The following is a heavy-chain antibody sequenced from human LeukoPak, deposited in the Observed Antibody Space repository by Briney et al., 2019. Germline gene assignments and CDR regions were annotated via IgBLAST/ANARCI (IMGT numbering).Heavy chain of an antibody. D-gene: IGHD6-19*01. CDR2: TNSDGSST. J-gene: IGHJ4*02. V-gene: IGHV3-74*01. CDR3: ATLPGYSSGWKAVDY. CDR1: GFTFSSYW. Sequence: PGGSLRLSCAASGFTFSSYWMHWVRQAPGKGLVWVSRTNSDGSSTSYADSVKGRFTISRDNAKNTLYLQMNSLRAEDTAVDYCATLPGYSSGWKAVDYWGQGTLVTVSS.